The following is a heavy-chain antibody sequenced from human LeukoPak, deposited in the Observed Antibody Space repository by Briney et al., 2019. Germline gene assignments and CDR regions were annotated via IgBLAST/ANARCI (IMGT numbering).Heavy chain of an antibody. CDR2: IYYSGST. D-gene: IGHD3-10*02. V-gene: IGHV4-39*01. J-gene: IGHJ5*02. Sequence: ASETLSLTCTVSGGSISNSSYYGGWIRQPPGKGLEWIGSIYYSGSTYYNPSLKSRVTISVETSKNQFSLKLSSVTAADTAVYYCASHSSYVSPFRSWGRGPLVTVSP. CDR3: ASHSSYVSPFRS. CDR1: GGSISNSSYY.